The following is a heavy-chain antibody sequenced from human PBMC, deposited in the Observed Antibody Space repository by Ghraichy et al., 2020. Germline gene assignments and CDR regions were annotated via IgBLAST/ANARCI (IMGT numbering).Heavy chain of an antibody. CDR2: IYSDGST. CDR1: GFTVSNNY. Sequence: GGSLRLSCAVSGFTVSNNYMSWVRQAPGKGLEWVSIIYSDGSTYYADSVKGRFTISRDNSKNTLFLQMSSLRTDDTAVYYCARNWGTTWGQGTLVTVSS. J-gene: IGHJ4*02. CDR3: ARNWGTT. V-gene: IGHV3-66*02. D-gene: IGHD1-1*01.